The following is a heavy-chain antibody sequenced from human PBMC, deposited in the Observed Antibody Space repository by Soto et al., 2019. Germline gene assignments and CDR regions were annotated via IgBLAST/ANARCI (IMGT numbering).Heavy chain of an antibody. Sequence: GESLKISCKGSGYSFTSYWIGWVRQMPGKGLEWMGIIYPGDSDTRYSPSFQGQVTISADKSFSTAYLQWSSLKASDTAMYYCARQSERGDEYSSSFPFDYWGQGTLVTVSS. CDR1: GYSFTSYW. CDR2: IYPGDSDT. J-gene: IGHJ4*02. D-gene: IGHD6-6*01. V-gene: IGHV5-51*01. CDR3: ARQSERGDEYSSSFPFDY.